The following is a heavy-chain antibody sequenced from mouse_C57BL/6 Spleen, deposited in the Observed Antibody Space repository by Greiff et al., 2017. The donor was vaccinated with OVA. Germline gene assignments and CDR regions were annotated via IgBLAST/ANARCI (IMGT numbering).Heavy chain of an antibody. CDR1: GYTFTDYY. CDR2: INPNNGGT. CDR3: ARPRSTMITCCFDY. J-gene: IGHJ2*01. D-gene: IGHD2-4*01. V-gene: IGHV1-26*01. Sequence: VQLQQSGPELVKPGASVKISCKASGYTFTDYYMNWVKQSHGKSLEWIGDINPNNGGTSYNQKFKGKATLTVDKSSSTAYMELRSLTSEDSAVYYCARPRSTMITCCFDYWGQGTTLTVSS.